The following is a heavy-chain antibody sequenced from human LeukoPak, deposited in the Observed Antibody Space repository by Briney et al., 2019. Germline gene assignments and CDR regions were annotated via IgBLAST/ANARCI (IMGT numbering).Heavy chain of an antibody. CDR2: IYSADST. J-gene: IGHJ4*02. CDR3: ATAVAGPPFDY. Sequence: GGSLRLSCAASGFTVSTNYMSWVRQAPGKGLEWVSVIYSADSTYYADSVKGRFTTSRDNSKNTLYLQMNSLRAEDTAVYYCATAVAGPPFDYWGQGTLVTVSS. CDR1: GFTVSTNY. D-gene: IGHD6-19*01. V-gene: IGHV3-53*01.